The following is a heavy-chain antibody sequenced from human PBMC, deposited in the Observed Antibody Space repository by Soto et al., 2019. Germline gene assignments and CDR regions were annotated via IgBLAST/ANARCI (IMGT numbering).Heavy chain of an antibody. J-gene: IGHJ6*02. CDR3: ARDYEVVTTRIRYYGMDV. Sequence: GGSLRLSCAASGFTFSSYSMNWVRQAPGKGLEWVSSISSSSSYIYYADSVKGRFTISRDNAKNSLYLQMNSLRAEDTAVYYCARDYEVVTTRIRYYGMDVWGQGTTVTVSS. V-gene: IGHV3-21*01. CDR1: GFTFSSYS. D-gene: IGHD3-22*01. CDR2: ISSSSSYI.